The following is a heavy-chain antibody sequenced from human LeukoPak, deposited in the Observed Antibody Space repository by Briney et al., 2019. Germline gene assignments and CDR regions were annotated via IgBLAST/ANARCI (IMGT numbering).Heavy chain of an antibody. J-gene: IGHJ4*02. CDR2: IWYDGSQR. V-gene: IGHV3-33*01. Sequence: GGSLRLSSVASGFIFSTYGLHWVRQSPGRGLEWVAVIWYDGSQRYYADSVKGRFTISRDDSQNTIYLQMDSLRAEDTAVYYCATSSPRNYFDHWGQGTLVTVSS. D-gene: IGHD1-14*01. CDR1: GFIFSTYG. CDR3: ATSSPRNYFDH.